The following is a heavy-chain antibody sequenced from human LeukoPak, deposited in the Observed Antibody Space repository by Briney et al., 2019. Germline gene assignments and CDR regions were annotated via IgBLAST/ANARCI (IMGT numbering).Heavy chain of an antibody. Sequence: GGSLRLSCAASDFSFITYAMSWVRQAPGKGLEWVSSISSSSSYIYYADSVKGRFTISRDNAKNSLYLQMNSLRAEDTAVYYCARAIAAAGLDYWGQGTLVTVSS. V-gene: IGHV3-21*01. CDR1: DFSFITYA. D-gene: IGHD6-13*01. CDR3: ARAIAAAGLDY. CDR2: ISSSSSYI. J-gene: IGHJ4*02.